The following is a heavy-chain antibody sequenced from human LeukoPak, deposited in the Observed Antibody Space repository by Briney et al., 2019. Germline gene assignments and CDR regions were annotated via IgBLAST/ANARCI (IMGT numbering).Heavy chain of an antibody. Sequence: SETLSLTCTVSGGSISSSSYYWGWIRQPPGKGLEWIGSIYYSGSTYYNPSLKSRVTISVDTSKNQFSLRLSSVTAADTAVYYCARGNSPYNWFDPWGQGTLVTVSS. D-gene: IGHD4-23*01. CDR1: GGSISSSSYY. CDR3: ARGNSPYNWFDP. J-gene: IGHJ5*02. V-gene: IGHV4-39*07. CDR2: IYYSGST.